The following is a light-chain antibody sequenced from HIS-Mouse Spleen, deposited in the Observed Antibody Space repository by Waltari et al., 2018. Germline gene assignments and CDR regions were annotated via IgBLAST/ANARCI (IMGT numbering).Light chain of an antibody. CDR2: DVS. CDR3: SSYTSSSTYV. Sequence: QSALTQPASVSGSPGQSITISCTGTSSDVGGYNYVSWYQQHPGKAPKLMIYDVSNRPSGGSNRFSGSKSGNTASLTISGIQAEDEADYYCSSYTSSSTYVFGTGTKVTVL. CDR1: SSDVGGYNY. V-gene: IGLV2-14*03. J-gene: IGLJ1*01.